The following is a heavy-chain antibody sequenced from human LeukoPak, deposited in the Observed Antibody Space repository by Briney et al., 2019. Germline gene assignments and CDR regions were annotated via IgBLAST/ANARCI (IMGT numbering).Heavy chain of an antibody. Sequence: GGSLRLSCAASGFTFTDSAMTWVRQAPGKGLEWVSAISISGGDTIYTDSVKDRFTISRDNSKNTLYLQMNSLRAEDTAIYYCAKGGSYAPLDYWGQGTLVTVSS. CDR2: ISISGGDT. CDR1: GFTFTDSA. CDR3: AKGGSYAPLDY. J-gene: IGHJ4*02. D-gene: IGHD1-26*01. V-gene: IGHV3-23*01.